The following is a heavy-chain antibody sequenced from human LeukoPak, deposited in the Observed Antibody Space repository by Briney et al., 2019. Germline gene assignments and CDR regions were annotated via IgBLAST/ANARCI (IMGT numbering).Heavy chain of an antibody. Sequence: ASVKVSCKASGYTFTSYDINWVRQATGQGLEWMGWMNRNSGNTGYAQKFQGRVTITRNTSISTAYMELSSLRSEDTAVYYCARAGGPAVTTYYFDYWGQGTLVTVSS. CDR3: ARAGGPAVTTYYFDY. J-gene: IGHJ4*02. CDR1: GYTFTSYD. V-gene: IGHV1-8*03. CDR2: MNRNSGNT. D-gene: IGHD4-17*01.